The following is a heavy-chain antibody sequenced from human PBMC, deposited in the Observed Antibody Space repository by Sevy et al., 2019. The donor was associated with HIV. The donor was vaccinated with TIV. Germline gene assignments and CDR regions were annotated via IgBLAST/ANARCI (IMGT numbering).Heavy chain of an antibody. J-gene: IGHJ4*02. CDR2: IFSGGST. CDR3: AGKNVGVVGIFFDY. V-gene: IGHV3-53*01. Sequence: GGSLRLSCAASGFTVSTNYMSWVRQAPGKGLEWVSIIFSGGSTYYADSVKGRFTISRDNSKNTLYLQMNSLRAEDTAVYYCAGKNVGVVGIFFDYWGQGTLVTVSS. D-gene: IGHD3-3*01. CDR1: GFTVSTNY.